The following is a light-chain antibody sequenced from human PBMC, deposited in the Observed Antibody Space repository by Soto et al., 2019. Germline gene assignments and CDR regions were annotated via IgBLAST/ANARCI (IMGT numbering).Light chain of an antibody. V-gene: IGLV2-11*01. J-gene: IGLJ1*01. Sequence: QSVLTQPRSVSGSPGQSVTISCSGTSSDVGGYEYVSWYQQHPGKAPRLLIYHVGQRPSGVPDRFSGSKSGTTASLTISGLQADDEADYYCCSYAGSSTFYVFGTGTKLTVL. CDR3: CSYAGSSTFYV. CDR1: SSDVGGYEY. CDR2: HVG.